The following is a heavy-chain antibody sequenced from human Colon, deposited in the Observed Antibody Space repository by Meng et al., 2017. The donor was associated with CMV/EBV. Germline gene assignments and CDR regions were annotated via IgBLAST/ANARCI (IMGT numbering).Heavy chain of an antibody. V-gene: IGHV1-2*02. Sequence: ASVKVSCKASGYSFSGYYIHWVRQAPGPGLEWMGSINPKSGGIKYAQKFQGRVTMTRDTSINTAYMDLTRLTSDDTAVYFCARGPSSSIQGFPSWGQGTLVTVSS. D-gene: IGHD2-15*01. CDR3: ARGPSSSIQGFPS. CDR2: INPKSGGI. J-gene: IGHJ4*02. CDR1: GYSFSGYY.